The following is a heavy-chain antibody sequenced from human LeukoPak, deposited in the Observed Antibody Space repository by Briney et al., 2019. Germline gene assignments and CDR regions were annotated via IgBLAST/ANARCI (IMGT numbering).Heavy chain of an antibody. J-gene: IGHJ3*02. Sequence: GGSLRLSCAASGFIFSNYWMCWVRQAPGKGLEWVATINRDGSDKYYVDSVKGRFTISRDNAKSSLYLQMNSLRAEDTAVYYCAWLLAVAFDMWGQGTMVTVS. CDR3: AWLLAVAFDM. CDR2: INRDGSDK. CDR1: GFIFSNYW. D-gene: IGHD2-2*03. V-gene: IGHV3-7*01.